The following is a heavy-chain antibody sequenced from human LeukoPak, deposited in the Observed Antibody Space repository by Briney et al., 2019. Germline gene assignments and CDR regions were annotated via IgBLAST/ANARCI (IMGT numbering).Heavy chain of an antibody. Sequence: SETLSLTCAVSGGSISSSNRWSWVRQPPGKGLEWIGEIYHSGSTNYNPSLKSRVTISVDKSKNQFSLKLSSVTAADTAVYYCARGTKDIVVVGYYYYYYMDVWGKGTTVTVSS. V-gene: IGHV4-4*02. CDR2: IYHSGST. J-gene: IGHJ6*03. CDR1: GGSISSSNR. D-gene: IGHD2-15*01. CDR3: ARGTKDIVVVGYYYYYYMDV.